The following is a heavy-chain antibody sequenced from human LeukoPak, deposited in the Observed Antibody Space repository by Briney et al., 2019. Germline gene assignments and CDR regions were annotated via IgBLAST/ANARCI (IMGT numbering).Heavy chain of an antibody. CDR2: ISSSSSYI. CDR1: GFTFSSYS. Sequence: PGGSLRLSCAASGFTFSSYSMNWVRQAPGKGLEWVSSISSSSSYIYYADSVKGRFTISRDNAKNSLYLQMNSLRAEDTAVYYCARDWSYSSGWYAYYFDYWGQGTLVTVSS. CDR3: ARDWSYSSGWYAYYFDY. J-gene: IGHJ4*02. V-gene: IGHV3-21*01. D-gene: IGHD6-19*01.